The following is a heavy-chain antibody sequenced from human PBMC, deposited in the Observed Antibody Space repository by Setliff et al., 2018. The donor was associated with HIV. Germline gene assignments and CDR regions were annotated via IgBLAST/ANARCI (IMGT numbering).Heavy chain of an antibody. D-gene: IGHD6-25*01. CDR3: ARSRAGGYNQIPDAFHL. CDR1: GDMPITYA. J-gene: IGHJ3*01. Sequence: ASVKVSCKASGDMPITYAITWVRQAPGQGLEWVGGIIPILAIANYEQKFQGRVTIIADKSTGAGYMELTSLRSDDTAVYYCARSRAGGYNQIPDAFHLLGQGTVVSVSS. CDR2: IIPILAIA. V-gene: IGHV1-69*10.